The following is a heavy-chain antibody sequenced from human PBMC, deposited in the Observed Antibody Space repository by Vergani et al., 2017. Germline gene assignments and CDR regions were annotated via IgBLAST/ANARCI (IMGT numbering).Heavy chain of an antibody. CDR2: INPSGGST. J-gene: IGHJ3*02. D-gene: IGHD2-15*01. V-gene: IGHV1-46*01. CDR1: GYTFTSYY. CDR3: ARDLRYCSGGSCPPGGDDAFDI. Sequence: QVQLVQSGAEVKKPGASVKVSCKASGYTFTSYYMHWVRQAPGQGLEWMGIINPSGGSTSYAQKFQGRVTITADESTSTAYMELSSLRSEDTAVYYCARDLRYCSGGSCPPGGDDAFDIWGQGTMVTVSS.